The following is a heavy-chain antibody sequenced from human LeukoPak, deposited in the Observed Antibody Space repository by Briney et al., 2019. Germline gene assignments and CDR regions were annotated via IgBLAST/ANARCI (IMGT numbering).Heavy chain of an antibody. CDR1: GGSISSYY. Sequence: PSETLSLTCTVSGGSISSYYWSWIRQPPGKGLEWIGYIYYSGSTNYNPSLKSRVTISVGTSKNQFSLKRSSVTAADTAVYCCAAGGSWGGFDYWGQGTLVTVSS. V-gene: IGHV4-59*08. CDR2: IYYSGST. J-gene: IGHJ4*02. D-gene: IGHD1-26*01. CDR3: AAGGSWGGFDY.